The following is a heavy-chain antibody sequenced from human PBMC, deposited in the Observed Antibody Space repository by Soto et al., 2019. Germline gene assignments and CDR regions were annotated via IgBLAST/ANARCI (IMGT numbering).Heavy chain of an antibody. CDR2: ISYDGSNK. D-gene: IGHD6-6*01. Sequence: QVQLVESGGGVVQPGRSLRLSCAASGFTFSSYGMHWVRQVPGEGLEWVAVISYDGSNKYYADSVKGRFTISRDNSKNTLFLQMNSLRGGDTAVYYCAKESYSSSSYYYGMDVWGQGTTVTVSS. CDR3: AKESYSSSSYYYGMDV. J-gene: IGHJ6*02. CDR1: GFTFSSYG. V-gene: IGHV3-30*18.